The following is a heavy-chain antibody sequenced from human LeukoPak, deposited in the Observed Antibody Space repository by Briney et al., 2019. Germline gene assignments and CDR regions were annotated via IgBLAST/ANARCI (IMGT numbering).Heavy chain of an antibody. J-gene: IGHJ4*02. V-gene: IGHV3-21*01. CDR2: ISSSSSYI. CDR1: GFTFSSYA. CDR3: ARETYYYDSSGYWIHYFDY. D-gene: IGHD3-22*01. Sequence: PGGSLRLSCAASGFTFSSYAMSWVRQAPGKGLEWVSSISSSSSYIYYADSVKGRFTISRDNAKNSLYLQMNSLRAEDTAVYYCARETYYYDSSGYWIHYFDYWGQGTLVTVSS.